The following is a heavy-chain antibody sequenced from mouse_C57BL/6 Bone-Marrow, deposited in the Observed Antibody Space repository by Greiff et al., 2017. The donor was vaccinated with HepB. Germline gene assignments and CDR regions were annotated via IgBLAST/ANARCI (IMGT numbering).Heavy chain of an antibody. CDR2: INPGSGGT. D-gene: IGHD1-1*01. V-gene: IGHV1-54*01. CDR3: ARSIYYYGSSCHWYFDV. Sequence: QVQLQQSGAELVRPGPSVKVSCKASGYAFTNYLIEWVKQRPGQGLEWIGVINPGSGGTNYNEKFKGKATLTADKSSSTAYMQLSSLTSEDSAVYFCARSIYYYGSSCHWYFDVWGTGTTVTVSS. J-gene: IGHJ1*03. CDR1: GYAFTNYL.